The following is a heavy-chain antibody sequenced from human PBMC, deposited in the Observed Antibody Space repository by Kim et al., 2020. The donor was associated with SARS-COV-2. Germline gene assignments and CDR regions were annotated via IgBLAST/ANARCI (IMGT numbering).Heavy chain of an antibody. D-gene: IGHD6-19*01. Sequence: SETLSLTCTASGGSIRGQYWRWIRQPAGRGLEWIGRLYTRGSTNYNPSLQSRVNMSADTSKNQVSFDLRSVLAADTAVYYCGRETGWCYPYYYVDCWGKG. J-gene: IGHJ6*03. V-gene: IGHV4-4*07. CDR3: GRETGWCYPYYYVDC. CDR2: LYTRGST. CDR1: GGSIRGQY.